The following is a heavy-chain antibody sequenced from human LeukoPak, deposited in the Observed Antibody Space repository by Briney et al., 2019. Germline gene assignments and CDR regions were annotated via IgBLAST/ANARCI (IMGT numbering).Heavy chain of an antibody. J-gene: IGHJ6*02. V-gene: IGHV4-31*03. Sequence: PSETLSLTCTVSGGSISSGGYYWSWIRQHPGKGLEWIGYIYYSGSTYYNPSLKSRVTISVDTSKNQFSLKLSSVTAADTAVYYCARDIALSTFRSKNYYYYGMDVWGQGTTVTVSS. CDR3: ARDIALSTFRSKNYYYYGMDV. CDR2: IYYSGST. D-gene: IGHD2-8*01. CDR1: GGSISSGGYY.